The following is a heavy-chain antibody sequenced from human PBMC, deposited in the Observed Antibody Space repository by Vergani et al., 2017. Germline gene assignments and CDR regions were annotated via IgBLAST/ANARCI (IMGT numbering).Heavy chain of an antibody. V-gene: IGHV2-5*02. CDR3: AQQGRKEGDYYYYYMDV. Sequence: QITLKESGPTLVKPTQTLTLTCTFSGFSLSTSGVGVGWIRQPPGKALEWLALIYWDDDKRYSPSLKSRLTITKDTSKNQVVLTMTNMDPVDTATYYCAQQGRKEGDYYYYYMDVWGKGTTVTVAS. J-gene: IGHJ6*03. CDR2: IYWDDDK. CDR1: GFSLSTSGVG. D-gene: IGHD1-14*01.